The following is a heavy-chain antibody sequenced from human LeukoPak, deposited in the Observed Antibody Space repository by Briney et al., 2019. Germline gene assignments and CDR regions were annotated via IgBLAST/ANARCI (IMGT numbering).Heavy chain of an antibody. CDR3: ARAMVYYYDSSGYYPSRTAYYFDY. Sequence: SETLSLTCSVSGGSISSNSYYWGWIRQPPEKGLEWIGSIYYSGGTYYNPSLKGRVTISVDTSKNQFSLKLSSVTAADTAVYYCARAMVYYYDSSGYYPSRTAYYFDYWGQGTLVTVSS. J-gene: IGHJ4*02. CDR1: GGSISSNSYY. CDR2: IYYSGGT. D-gene: IGHD3-22*01. V-gene: IGHV4-39*07.